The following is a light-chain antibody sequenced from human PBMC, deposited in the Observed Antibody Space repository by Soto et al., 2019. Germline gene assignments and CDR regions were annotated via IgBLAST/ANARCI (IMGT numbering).Light chain of an antibody. J-gene: IGKJ5*01. CDR3: QQYGYSPIT. Sequence: EVVLTQSPGTLSLSPGERATLSCRASQSIARTYLAWYQQKPGQAPRLLIYDISTRATGIPDRFSARGSGTYFTLTTSVLETEDFAVYYCQQYGYSPITFGKGTRLEIK. V-gene: IGKV3-20*01. CDR2: DIS. CDR1: QSIARTY.